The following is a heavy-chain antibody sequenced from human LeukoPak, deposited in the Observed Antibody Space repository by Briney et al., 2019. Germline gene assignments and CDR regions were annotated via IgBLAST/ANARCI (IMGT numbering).Heavy chain of an antibody. V-gene: IGHV3-73*01. J-gene: IGHJ4*02. CDR1: GFTFSGSA. CDR3: TTYPGTGFDY. Sequence: PGGSLKLSCAASGFTFSGSAMHWVRQASGRGLEWVGRIRSKANSYATAYAASVKGRFTISRDDSKNTAYLQMNSLKTEDTAVYYRTTYPGTGFDYWGQGTLVTVSS. D-gene: IGHD2-8*02. CDR2: IRSKANSYAT.